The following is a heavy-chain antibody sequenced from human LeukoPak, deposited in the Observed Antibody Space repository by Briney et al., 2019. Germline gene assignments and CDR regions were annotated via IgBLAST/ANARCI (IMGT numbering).Heavy chain of an antibody. CDR1: GYTFTFYY. Sequence: ASVKVSCKASGYTFTFYYMHWVRQAPGPGLEWMGIINPAGGSTTYAQKFQGRLTMTRDTSTSTVSMELSSLKSEDTALYYCAGGSGSPDYWGQGTLVTVSS. D-gene: IGHD1-26*01. CDR3: AGGSGSPDY. CDR2: INPAGGST. J-gene: IGHJ4*02. V-gene: IGHV1-46*01.